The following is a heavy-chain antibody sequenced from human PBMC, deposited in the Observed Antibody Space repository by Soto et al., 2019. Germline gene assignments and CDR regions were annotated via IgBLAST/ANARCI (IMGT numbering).Heavy chain of an antibody. CDR1: GGSTSSNNY. D-gene: IGHD3-16*01. Sequence: SETLSLTCTVSGGSTSSNNYWSCIRQPPGKGLDWLGHIYYSGNTDYNPSLKSRLAISIDTSKNQFSLKLSSVTAANTTVYYVAREGGESSDGLYYFDSWGQGSLVTVCS. V-gene: IGHV4-30-4*02. CDR2: IYYSGNT. CDR3: AREGGESSDGLYYFDS. J-gene: IGHJ4*02.